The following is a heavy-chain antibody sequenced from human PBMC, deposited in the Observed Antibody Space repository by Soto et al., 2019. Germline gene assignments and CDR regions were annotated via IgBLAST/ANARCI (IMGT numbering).Heavy chain of an antibody. CDR2: VYFDGSNK. CDR3: ARDQTGITTTGGGRIDH. Sequence: QVQLVESGGGVVQPGRSLRLSCAASGFTFSTHAMHWVRQAPGKGLECVAIVYFDGSNKYDADSVKGRYTISRDNSKNTVYLQMSGLTSQDTAVYYCARDQTGITTTGGGRIDHWGQGTLVTVSS. CDR1: GFTFSTHA. V-gene: IGHV3-30-3*01. D-gene: IGHD1-20*01. J-gene: IGHJ4*02.